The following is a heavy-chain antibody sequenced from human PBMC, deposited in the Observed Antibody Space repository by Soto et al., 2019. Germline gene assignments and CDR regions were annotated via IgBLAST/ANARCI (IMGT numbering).Heavy chain of an antibody. Sequence: PVELTCKASRGTFNSYSSSWLRQAPGQGLEWMGGIIPIFGTANYAQKFQGRVTITADKSTSTAYMELSSLRSEDTAVYYCARDRVRGVRTYYYYGMGVWGQAPTVT. CDR1: RGTFNSYS. CDR3: ARDRVRGVRTYYYYGMGV. J-gene: IGHJ6*02. CDR2: IIPIFGTA. V-gene: IGHV1-69*06. D-gene: IGHD3-10*01.